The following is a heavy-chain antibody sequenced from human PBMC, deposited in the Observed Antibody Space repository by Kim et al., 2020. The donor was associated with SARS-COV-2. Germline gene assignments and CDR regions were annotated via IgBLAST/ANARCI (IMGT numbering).Heavy chain of an antibody. CDR3: ARGRYCSGGSCVYFDP. J-gene: IGHJ5*02. V-gene: IGHV4-34*01. Sequence: SETLSLTCAVYGGSFSGYYWSWIRQPPGKGLEWIGEINHSGSTNYNPSLKSRVTISVDTSKNQFSLKLSSVTAADTAVYYCARGRYCSGGSCVYFDPWGQGTLVTVSS. CDR1: GGSFSGYY. CDR2: INHSGST. D-gene: IGHD2-15*01.